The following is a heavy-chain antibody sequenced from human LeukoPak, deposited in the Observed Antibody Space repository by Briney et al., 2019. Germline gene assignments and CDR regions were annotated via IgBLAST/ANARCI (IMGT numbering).Heavy chain of an antibody. V-gene: IGHV4-61*01. CDR3: ARDLVSSGWYQFGAVDI. CDR2: IYYSGST. CDR1: GGSVSSGSYY. Sequence: SETLSLTCTVSGGSVSSGSYYWSWIRQPPGKGLEWIGYIYYSGSTNYNPSLKSRVTISVDTSKNQFSLKLSSVTAADTAVYYCARDLVSSGWYQFGAVDIWGQGTMVTVSS. D-gene: IGHD6-19*01. J-gene: IGHJ3*02.